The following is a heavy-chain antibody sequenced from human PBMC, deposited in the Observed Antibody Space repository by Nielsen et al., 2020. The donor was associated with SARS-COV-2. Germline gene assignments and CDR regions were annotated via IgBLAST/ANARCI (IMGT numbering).Heavy chain of an antibody. D-gene: IGHD3-16*01. CDR2: INPSGGST. Sequence: ASVKVSCKASGYTFTSYYMHWVRQAPGQGLEWMGIINPSGGSTSYAQKFQGRVTMTRDTSTSTVYMELSSLRSDDTAVYFCARFSDYESLQYGLDVWGQGTTVTVSS. V-gene: IGHV1-46*01. J-gene: IGHJ6*02. CDR1: GYTFTSYY. CDR3: ARFSDYESLQYGLDV.